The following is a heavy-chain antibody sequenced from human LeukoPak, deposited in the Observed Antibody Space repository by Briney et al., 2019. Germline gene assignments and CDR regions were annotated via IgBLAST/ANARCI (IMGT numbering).Heavy chain of an antibody. Sequence: GGSLRLSCAASGFTFSSYGMHWVRQAPGKGLEWVAFIRYDGSNKFYADSVKGRFTVSRDNSKNTLYLQMNSLRVEDTAVYYCAKDLYGSGSYQIRLFDYWGQGTLVTVSS. CDR2: IRYDGSNK. CDR3: AKDLYGSGSYQIRLFDY. J-gene: IGHJ4*02. D-gene: IGHD3-10*01. CDR1: GFTFSSYG. V-gene: IGHV3-30*02.